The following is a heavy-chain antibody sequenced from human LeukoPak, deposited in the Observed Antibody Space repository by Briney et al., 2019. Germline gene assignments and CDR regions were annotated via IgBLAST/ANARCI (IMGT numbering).Heavy chain of an antibody. CDR2: ISGSGGST. J-gene: IGHJ4*02. V-gene: IGHV3-23*01. D-gene: IGHD3-22*01. Sequence: GGSLRLSCAASGFTFSSYAMSWVRQAPGKGLEWVSAISGSGGSTYYADSVKGRFTISRDNSKNTLYLQMNTLRVEDTAVYYCAREQRDYYDSSGYYSFDYWGQGTLVTVSS. CDR3: AREQRDYYDSSGYYSFDY. CDR1: GFTFSSYA.